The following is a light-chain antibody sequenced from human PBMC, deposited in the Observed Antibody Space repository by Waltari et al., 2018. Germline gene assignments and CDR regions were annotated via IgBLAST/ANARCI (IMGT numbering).Light chain of an antibody. Sequence: IVMTQSPDSLGVSLGERATINCRSSQSLLSSSNNKNYLVWYQQKPGQPPRLLMYWAALRESGVTERFSGSGSATDFTLTISSLQDEDVAVYYCQQYYTSPLTFGGGTKVEIK. CDR1: QSLLSSSNNKNY. J-gene: IGKJ4*01. CDR3: QQYYTSPLT. V-gene: IGKV4-1*01. CDR2: WAA.